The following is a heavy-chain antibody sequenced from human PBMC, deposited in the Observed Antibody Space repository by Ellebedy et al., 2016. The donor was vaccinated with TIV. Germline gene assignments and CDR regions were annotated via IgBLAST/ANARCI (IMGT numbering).Heavy chain of an antibody. J-gene: IGHJ5*01. CDR1: GGSISSGGYY. CDR2: IYYSGST. CDR3: ARATYSSGWFVY. Sequence: SETLSLTXTVSGGSISSGGYYWSWIRQHPGKGLEWIGYIYYSGSTYYNPSLKSRVTISVDTSKNQFSLKLSSVTAADTAVYYCARATYSSGWFVYWGQGTLVTVSS. D-gene: IGHD6-19*01. V-gene: IGHV4-31*03.